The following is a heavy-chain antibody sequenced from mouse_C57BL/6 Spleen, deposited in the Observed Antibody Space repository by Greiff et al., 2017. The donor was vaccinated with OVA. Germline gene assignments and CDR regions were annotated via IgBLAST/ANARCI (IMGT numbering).Heavy chain of an antibody. J-gene: IGHJ3*01. D-gene: IGHD2-3*01. CDR1: GYTFTDYN. Sequence: VQLQQSGPELVKPGASVQIPCKASGYTFTDYNMDWVKQSHGKSLEWIGDINPNNGGTIYNQKFKGKATLTVDKSSSTAYMELRSLTSEDTAVYYCARRYDGYVAYWGQGTLVTVSA. CDR2: INPNNGGT. V-gene: IGHV1-18*01. CDR3: ARRYDGYVAY.